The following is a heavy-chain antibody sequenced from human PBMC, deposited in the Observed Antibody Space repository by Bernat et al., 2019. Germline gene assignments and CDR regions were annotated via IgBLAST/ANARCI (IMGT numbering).Heavy chain of an antibody. Sequence: EVQLLESGGGLVQPGGSLRLSCAASGFTFSSYAMSWVRQAPGKGLEWVSAISGSGGSTYYADSVKGRFTISRDNSKNTLYLQMNSLRAEDTAVYYCAKADGGLDIVVVVAATPLDYWGQGTLVTVSS. CDR2: ISGSGGST. CDR1: GFTFSSYA. CDR3: AKADGGLDIVVVVAATPLDY. D-gene: IGHD2-15*01. V-gene: IGHV3-23*01. J-gene: IGHJ4*02.